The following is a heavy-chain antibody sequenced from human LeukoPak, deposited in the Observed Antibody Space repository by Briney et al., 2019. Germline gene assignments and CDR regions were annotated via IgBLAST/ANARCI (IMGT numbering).Heavy chain of an antibody. CDR3: AREGHYGDYIFDY. J-gene: IGHJ4*02. D-gene: IGHD4-17*01. CDR2: ISSSSSTI. V-gene: IGHV3-48*01. Sequence: GGSLRLSCAASGFTFSSYSMNWVRQAPGKGLEWVSYISSSSSTIYYADSVKGRFTISRDNSKNTLYLQMNSLRVEDTAVYYCAREGHYGDYIFDYWGQGTLVTVSS. CDR1: GFTFSSYS.